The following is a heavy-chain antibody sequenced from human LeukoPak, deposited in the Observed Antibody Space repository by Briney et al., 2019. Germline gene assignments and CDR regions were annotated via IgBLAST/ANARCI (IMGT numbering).Heavy chain of an antibody. CDR2: ISSSSSYI. CDR3: VRSTGGDWYTFDT. Sequence: GGSLRLSCAASGFTFSSYSMNWVHQAPGKGLEWVSSISSSSSYIYYADSVKGRFTISRDNAKNSLYLQMNSLRAEDTAVYFCVRSTGGDWYTFDTWGQGTMVTVSS. J-gene: IGHJ3*02. CDR1: GFTFSSYS. D-gene: IGHD2-21*02. V-gene: IGHV3-21*01.